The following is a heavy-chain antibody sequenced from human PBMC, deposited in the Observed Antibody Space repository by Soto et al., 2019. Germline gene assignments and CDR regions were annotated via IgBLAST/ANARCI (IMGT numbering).Heavy chain of an antibody. J-gene: IGHJ4*02. CDR3: ARAEDDILTGYYPYY. CDR1: GYTFTGYY. D-gene: IGHD3-9*01. CDR2: INPNSGGT. Sequence: ASVKVSCKASGYTFTGYYMHWVRQAPGQGLEWMGWINPNSGGTNYAQKFQGWVTMTRDTSISTAYMELSRLRSDDTAVYYCARAEDDILTGYYPYYWGQGTLVTVSS. V-gene: IGHV1-2*04.